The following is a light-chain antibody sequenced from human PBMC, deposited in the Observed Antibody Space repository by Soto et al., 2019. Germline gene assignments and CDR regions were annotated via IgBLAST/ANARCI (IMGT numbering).Light chain of an antibody. V-gene: IGLV1-44*01. Sequence: QSVLTQPPSASGTPGQRVTISCSGSSSNIGSNPVNWYQQLPGTAPKLLIYGNHQRPSGVPDRFSGSKSVTSASLAISGLQFEDEADYYCAAWDDSLGILVFGGGTQLTVL. CDR2: GNH. CDR1: SSNIGSNP. CDR3: AAWDDSLGILV. J-gene: IGLJ2*01.